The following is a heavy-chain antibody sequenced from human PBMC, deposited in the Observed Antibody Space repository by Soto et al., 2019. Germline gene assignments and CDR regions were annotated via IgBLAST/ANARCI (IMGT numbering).Heavy chain of an antibody. D-gene: IGHD3-10*01. CDR3: AKGRGGSGSLTPRVDF. Sequence: EVQLLESGGGLVQPGGSLRLSCAASGFTFNNYAMTWVRQAPGKGLEWVSATSGGGDTKSYAESVKGRFTVSRDGSKNTLYLQMGSLRAEDTALYYCAKGRGGSGSLTPRVDFWGQGTLVTVSS. CDR2: TSGGGDTK. V-gene: IGHV3-23*01. CDR1: GFTFNNYA. J-gene: IGHJ4*02.